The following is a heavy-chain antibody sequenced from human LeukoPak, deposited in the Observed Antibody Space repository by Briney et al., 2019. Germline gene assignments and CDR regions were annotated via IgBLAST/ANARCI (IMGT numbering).Heavy chain of an antibody. V-gene: IGHV3-15*01. J-gene: IGHJ4*02. CDR1: GFTFRKAW. Sequence: GSLRLSCAASGFTFRKAWMSWVRQAPGKGLEWVGRIKRKNDGGTTDYAAPVKGRFTISRDDSKNTLYLQMNSLKIEDTAVYYCTTDAASIAAAGTGPYWGQGTLVTVSS. CDR2: IKRKNDGGTT. CDR3: TTDAASIAAAGTGPY. D-gene: IGHD6-13*01.